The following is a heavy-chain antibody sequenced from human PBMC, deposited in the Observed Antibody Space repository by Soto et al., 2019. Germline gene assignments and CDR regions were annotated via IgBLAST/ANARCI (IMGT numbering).Heavy chain of an antibody. D-gene: IGHD1-1*01. V-gene: IGHV3-7*01. CDR1: GFTLASSS. CDR3: ARLLRDVTTLAY. Sequence: GGSLRLSCVTSGFTLASSSMTWIRQPPGKGLEWVASVKFDGSATFYLDSVKGRFTISKDDARDSVFLYMNGLRIDDTAIYYCARLLRDVTTLAYWGQGTLVTVSS. CDR2: VKFDGSAT. J-gene: IGHJ4*02.